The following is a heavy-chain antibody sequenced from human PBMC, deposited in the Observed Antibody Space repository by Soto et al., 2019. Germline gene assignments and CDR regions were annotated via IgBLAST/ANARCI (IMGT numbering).Heavy chain of an antibody. CDR3: ARQVSVVATIDNWFDP. D-gene: IGHD5-12*01. J-gene: IGHJ5*02. CDR1: GYSFTSYW. CDR2: IDPSDSYT. Sequence: PGESLKISCNGSGYSFTSYWISWGRQMPGKGLEWMGRIDPSDSYTNYSPSFQGHVTISADKSISTAYLQWSSLKASDTAMYYCARQVSVVATIDNWFDPWGQGTLVTVSS. V-gene: IGHV5-10-1*01.